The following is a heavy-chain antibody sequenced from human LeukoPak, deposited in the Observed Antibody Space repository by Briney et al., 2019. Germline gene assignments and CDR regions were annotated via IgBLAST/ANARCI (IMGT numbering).Heavy chain of an antibody. CDR2: IYYSGST. CDR1: RGSISSYY. CDR3: ARTRYSSSWYYFDY. D-gene: IGHD6-13*01. J-gene: IGHJ4*02. Sequence: SETLSLTCPGSRGSISSYYWSWIRQPPAKGLEWIGYIYYSGSTNYNPSLKSRVTISVDASKNQFSLKLSSVTAADTAVYYCARTRYSSSWYYFDYWGQGALVTVSS. V-gene: IGHV4-59*01.